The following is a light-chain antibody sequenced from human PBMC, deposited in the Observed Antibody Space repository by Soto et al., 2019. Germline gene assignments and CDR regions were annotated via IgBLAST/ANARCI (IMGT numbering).Light chain of an antibody. J-gene: IGKJ2*01. CDR2: GAS. Sequence: EIVMTQSQVILSASPGERATLSCRASQTVSTNLAWYQQRPGQAPRLLIYGASTRVTGIPPRFSGSGSGTDFTLTISSLQSEDFAVYFCRQYTNWPQNFGQGTKVDIK. CDR1: QTVSTN. V-gene: IGKV3-15*01. CDR3: RQYTNWPQN.